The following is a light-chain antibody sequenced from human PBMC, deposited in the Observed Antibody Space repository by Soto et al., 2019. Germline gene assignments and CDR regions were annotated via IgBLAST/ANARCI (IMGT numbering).Light chain of an antibody. CDR2: GNS. V-gene: IGLV1-40*01. CDR3: QSYASSLSGVV. Sequence: QSVLTQPTSVSGAPGQRVTISCTGSSSKIGAGYDVHWYQQLPGTAPKLLIYGNSNRPSGVPDRFSGSKSGTSASLAITGLQAEDEADYYCQSYASSLSGVVFGGGTKVTVL. CDR1: SSKIGAGYD. J-gene: IGLJ2*01.